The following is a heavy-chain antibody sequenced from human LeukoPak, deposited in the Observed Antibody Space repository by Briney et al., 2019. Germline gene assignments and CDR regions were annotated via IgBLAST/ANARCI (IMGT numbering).Heavy chain of an antibody. D-gene: IGHD3-22*01. J-gene: IGHJ5*02. Sequence: SVKVSCKAFGGTFSSYAISWVRQAPGQGLEWMGRIIPILGIANYAQKFQGRVTITADKSTSTAYMELSSLRSEDTAVYYCARDGRRGGYYDSSGYNWFDPWGQGTLVTVSS. CDR1: GGTFSSYA. CDR3: ARDGRRGGYYDSSGYNWFDP. V-gene: IGHV1-69*04. CDR2: IIPILGIA.